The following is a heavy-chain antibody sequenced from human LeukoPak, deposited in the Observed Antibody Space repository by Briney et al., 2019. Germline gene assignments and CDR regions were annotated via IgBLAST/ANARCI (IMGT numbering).Heavy chain of an antibody. CDR3: AGWLRLRSPFDY. J-gene: IGHJ4*02. CDR1: GFTFSSYS. CDR2: ISSSSSYI. V-gene: IGHV3-21*01. D-gene: IGHD5-12*01. Sequence: GGSLRLSCAASGFTFSSYSMNWVRQAPGKGLEWVSSISSSSSYIYYADSVKGRFTISRDNSKNTLYLQMNSLRAEDTAVYYCAGWLRLRSPFDYWGQGTLVTVSS.